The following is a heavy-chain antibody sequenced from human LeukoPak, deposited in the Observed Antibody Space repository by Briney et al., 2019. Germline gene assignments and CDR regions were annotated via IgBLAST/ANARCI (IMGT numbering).Heavy chain of an antibody. V-gene: IGHV5-51*01. CDR3: ARRDCSSTSCYPFDP. J-gene: IGHJ5*02. Sequence: GESLKISCQGSGYSFTSYWIGWVRQMPGKGLEWMGIIYPGDSDTRYSPSFQGQVTISADKSISTAYLQWSSLKASDTAMYYCARRDCSSTSCYPFDPWGQGTLVTVSS. D-gene: IGHD2-2*01. CDR1: GYSFTSYW. CDR2: IYPGDSDT.